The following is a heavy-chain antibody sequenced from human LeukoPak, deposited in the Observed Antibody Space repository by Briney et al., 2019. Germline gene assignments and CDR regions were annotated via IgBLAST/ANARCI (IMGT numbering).Heavy chain of an antibody. CDR3: AITTGWPGFDF. CDR2: LYSGGDT. D-gene: IGHD6-19*01. J-gene: IGHJ5*01. Sequence: PGGSLRLSCTVSGFTVSRKHMTWVRQAPGNGLEWVSVLYSGGDTDHADSVKGRFSISRDNSKNTLYLQMNSLRAEDTAVYYCAITTGWPGFDFWGQGTLVTVSS. CDR1: GFTVSRKH. V-gene: IGHV3-66*01.